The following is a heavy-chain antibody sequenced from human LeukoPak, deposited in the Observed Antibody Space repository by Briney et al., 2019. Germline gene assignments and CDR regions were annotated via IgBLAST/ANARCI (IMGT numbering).Heavy chain of an antibody. V-gene: IGHV1-46*01. CDR1: GYTFTGYF. J-gene: IGHJ4*02. CDR2: IYPRDGST. Sequence: GASVKVSCKASGYTFTGYFLHWVRQAPGQGLEWMGMIYPRDGSTSYAQKFQGRVTVTRDTSTSTVHMELSGLRSEDTAVYYCARDQEAFDYWGQGTLVTVSS. CDR3: ARDQEAFDY.